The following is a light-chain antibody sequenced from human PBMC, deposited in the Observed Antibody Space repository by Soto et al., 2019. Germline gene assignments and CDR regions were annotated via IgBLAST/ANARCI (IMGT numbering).Light chain of an antibody. CDR3: SSYTSSSPHWV. V-gene: IGLV2-14*01. J-gene: IGLJ3*02. CDR1: SSDVGGYNY. Sequence: QSVLTQPASVSGSPGQSITISCTGTSSDVGGYNYVSWYQQHPGKAPKLMIYEVSNRPSGVSNRFSGSKSGNTASLTISGLQAEDEADYYCSSYTSSSPHWVFGGGTKLT. CDR2: EVS.